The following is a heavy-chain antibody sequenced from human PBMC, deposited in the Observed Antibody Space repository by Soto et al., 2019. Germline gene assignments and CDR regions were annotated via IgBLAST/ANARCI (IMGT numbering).Heavy chain of an antibody. Sequence: GASVKVSCKASGFTFTSSAVQWVRQARGQRLEWIGWIVVGSGNTNYAQKFQERVTITRDMSTSTAYMELSSLRSEDTAVYYCAADRFWGPYYYYGMDVWGQGTTVTVSS. J-gene: IGHJ6*02. CDR2: IVVGSGNT. D-gene: IGHD3-16*01. CDR1: GFTFTSSA. V-gene: IGHV1-58*01. CDR3: AADRFWGPYYYYGMDV.